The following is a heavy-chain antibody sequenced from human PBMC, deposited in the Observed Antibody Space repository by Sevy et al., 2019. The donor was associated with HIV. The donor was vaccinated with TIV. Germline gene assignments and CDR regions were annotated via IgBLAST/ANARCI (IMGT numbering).Heavy chain of an antibody. D-gene: IGHD2-21*02. CDR1: GDTFRKYV. Sequence: ASVKVSCKASGDTFRKYVISWVRQAPGQGLEWMGGIIPVYGTTNYEQKFQARVTFTADESTSTVYMELSRLRSEDTAVYYCARDMTCGGDCYYFDNWGQGTLVTVSS. J-gene: IGHJ4*02. CDR3: ARDMTCGGDCYYFDN. V-gene: IGHV1-69*13. CDR2: IIPVYGTT.